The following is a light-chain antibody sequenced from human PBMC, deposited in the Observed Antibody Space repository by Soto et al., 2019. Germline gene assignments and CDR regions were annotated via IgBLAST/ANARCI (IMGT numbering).Light chain of an antibody. CDR3: CSYAGSSTFYV. Sequence: QSVLTRPASVSVSPGQSITMSCTGTSSDVGSYNLVSWYQQHPGKAPKLMIYEGSKRPSGVSNRFSGSKSGNTASLTISGLQAEDEADYYCCSYAGSSTFYVFGTGTKVTVL. CDR2: EGS. J-gene: IGLJ1*01. V-gene: IGLV2-23*01. CDR1: SSDVGSYNL.